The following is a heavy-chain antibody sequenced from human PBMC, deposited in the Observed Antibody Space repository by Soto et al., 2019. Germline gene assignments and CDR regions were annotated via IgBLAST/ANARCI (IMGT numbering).Heavy chain of an antibody. Sequence: EVQLVESGGGLVQPGRSLRLSCAASGFTFGDYAMHWVRQPPGEGLEWVSGISWNSGTIDYADSVKGRFTISRANAKNSMYLQMNNLRGADTALYYCAKSSLGSSSGWTDYWGQGTLVTVSS. CDR3: AKSSLGSSSGWTDY. V-gene: IGHV3-9*01. CDR2: ISWNSGTI. J-gene: IGHJ4*02. D-gene: IGHD6-19*01. CDR1: GFTFGDYA.